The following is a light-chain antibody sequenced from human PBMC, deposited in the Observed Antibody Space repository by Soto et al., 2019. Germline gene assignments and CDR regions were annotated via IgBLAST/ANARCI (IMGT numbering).Light chain of an antibody. J-gene: IGKJ5*01. CDR3: QQYNKWPIT. Sequence: EIVMTQSLATLSVSPGEGATLSCRASQSVRSNLAWYYQKPGQAPRLLIYRASSRAAGLPDRFSGSGSETEFTLTISSLQSEDFAVYYCQQYNKWPITFGQGTRLEI. CDR2: RAS. CDR1: QSVRSN. V-gene: IGKV3-15*01.